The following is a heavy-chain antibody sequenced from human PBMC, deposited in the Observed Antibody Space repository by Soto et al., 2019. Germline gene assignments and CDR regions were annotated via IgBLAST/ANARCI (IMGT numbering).Heavy chain of an antibody. Sequence: ASVKVSCKASGYTFTSYDINWVRQATGQGLEWMGWMNPNSGNTGYAQKFQGRVTMTRNTSISTAYMELSSLRSEDTAVYYCAREVTMVRGVIMASRDYWGQGTLVTVSS. J-gene: IGHJ4*02. CDR3: AREVTMVRGVIMASRDY. V-gene: IGHV1-8*01. CDR2: MNPNSGNT. CDR1: GYTFTSYD. D-gene: IGHD3-10*01.